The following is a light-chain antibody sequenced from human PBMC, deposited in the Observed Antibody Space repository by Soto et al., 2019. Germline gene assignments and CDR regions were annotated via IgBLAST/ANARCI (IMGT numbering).Light chain of an antibody. V-gene: IGLV2-18*01. CDR1: STDFVSYNR. Sequence: QSVLTQPPSVSGSPGQSVTISCTGTSTDFVSYNRVSWYQQPPGTAPKLMIYEVSKRPPGAPDRFSGSKSGNTASLTISGLQAADEADYYCSLYTSENAYVFGTGTKVTVL. J-gene: IGLJ1*01. CDR2: EVS. CDR3: SLYTSENAYV.